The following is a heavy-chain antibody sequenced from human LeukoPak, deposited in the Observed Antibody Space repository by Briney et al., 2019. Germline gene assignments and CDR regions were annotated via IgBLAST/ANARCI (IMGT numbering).Heavy chain of an antibody. Sequence: GGSLRLFCAASGFTFSNAWMSWVRQAPGKGLEWVGRIKSKTDGGTTDYAAPVKGRFAISRDDSKNTLYLQMNSLKTEDTAVYYCTTDIEWQTVYYYYGMDVWGQGTTVTVSS. V-gene: IGHV3-15*01. D-gene: IGHD3-3*01. J-gene: IGHJ6*02. CDR1: GFTFSNAW. CDR2: IKSKTDGGTT. CDR3: TTDIEWQTVYYYYGMDV.